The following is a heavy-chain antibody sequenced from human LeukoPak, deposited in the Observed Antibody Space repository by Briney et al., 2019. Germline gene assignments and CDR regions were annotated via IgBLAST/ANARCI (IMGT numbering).Heavy chain of an antibody. CDR2: IYPGDSDT. V-gene: IGHV5-51*01. CDR1: GYSFTSYW. D-gene: IGHD1-26*01. Sequence: GESLKISCKSSGYSFTSYWIGWVRQMPGKGLEWMGIIYPGDSDTRYSPSFQGRVTISADRSISSVYLQWNRLQASDTAMYYCARHFGIGPREIFHFWGQGTPVTVSP. J-gene: IGHJ4*02. CDR3: ARHFGIGPREIFHF.